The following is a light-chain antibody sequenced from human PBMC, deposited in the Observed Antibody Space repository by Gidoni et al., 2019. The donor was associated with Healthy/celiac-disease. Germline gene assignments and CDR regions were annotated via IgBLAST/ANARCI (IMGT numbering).Light chain of an antibody. Sequence: DIQMTQSPSSLSASVGDRVTITCRASQSISSYLNWYQQKPGKAPNLLIYAASSLQSGVPSRFSGSGSGTDFTLTISSLQPEDFATYYCQQSYITPWTFXQXTKVEIK. CDR2: AAS. V-gene: IGKV1-39*01. J-gene: IGKJ1*01. CDR3: QQSYITPWT. CDR1: QSISSY.